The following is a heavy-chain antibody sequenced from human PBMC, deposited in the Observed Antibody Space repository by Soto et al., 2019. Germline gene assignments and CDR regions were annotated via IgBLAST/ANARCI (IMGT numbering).Heavy chain of an antibody. V-gene: IGHV4-61*01. CDR2: IYYSGST. Sequence: QVQLQESGPGLVKPSETLSLTCTVSGGSVSSGSYYWSWIRQPPGKGLEWIGYIYYSGSTNYNPSLMRRVSISVDTSKNPFSLMLSSVTAADTAVYYCASRGSYSPSDYWGQGTLVTVSS. D-gene: IGHD2-15*01. CDR3: ASRGSYSPSDY. CDR1: GGSVSSGSYY. J-gene: IGHJ4*02.